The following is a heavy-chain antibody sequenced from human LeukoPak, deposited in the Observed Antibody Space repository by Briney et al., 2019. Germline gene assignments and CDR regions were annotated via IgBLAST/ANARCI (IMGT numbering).Heavy chain of an antibody. Sequence: SETLSLTCTVSGGSISSSSYYWGWIRQPPGKGLEWIGSIYYSGSTYYNPSLKSRVTISVDTSKNQFSLKLSSVTAADTAVYYCARYHRQLVFDYWGQGTLVTVSS. CDR2: IYYSGST. CDR1: GGSISSSSYY. CDR3: ARYHRQLVFDY. V-gene: IGHV4-39*01. J-gene: IGHJ4*02. D-gene: IGHD6-6*01.